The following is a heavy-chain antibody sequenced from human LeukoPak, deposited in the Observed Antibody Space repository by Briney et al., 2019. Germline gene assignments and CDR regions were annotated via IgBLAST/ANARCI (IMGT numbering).Heavy chain of an antibody. V-gene: IGHV5-51*01. D-gene: IGHD6-19*01. J-gene: IGHJ6*03. CDR3: ARLIAVAGNYYNYHMDV. CDR1: GYSFTKFW. CDR2: IYPGDSDT. Sequence: GESLKTSCQTSGYSFTKFWIGWVRQMPGKGLEWMGIIYPGDSDTVYSPSFQGHVTITADKSISTAYLHWSSLKASDTAMYYCARLIAVAGNYYNYHMDVWGKGTTVTVSS.